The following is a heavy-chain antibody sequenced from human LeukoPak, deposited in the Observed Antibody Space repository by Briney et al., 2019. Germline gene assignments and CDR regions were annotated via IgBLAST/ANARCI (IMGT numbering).Heavy chain of an antibody. Sequence: PSETLSLTCTVSGGSISSSSYYWGWIRQPPGKGLEWIGSIYYSGSTYYNPSLKGRVTISVDTSKNQFSLKLSSVTAADTAVYYCARDPGGRIGFDPWGQGTLVTVSS. CDR2: IYYSGST. J-gene: IGHJ5*02. D-gene: IGHD1-26*01. V-gene: IGHV4-39*07. CDR1: GGSISSSSYY. CDR3: ARDPGGRIGFDP.